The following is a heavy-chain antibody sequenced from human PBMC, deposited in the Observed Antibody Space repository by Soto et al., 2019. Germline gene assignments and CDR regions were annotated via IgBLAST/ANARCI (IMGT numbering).Heavy chain of an antibody. D-gene: IGHD3-10*01. CDR2: FDPEDGET. CDR1: GYTLTELS. CDR3: ATDSMMVRGVIDDY. Sequence: GASVKVSCKVSGYTLTELSMHWVRQAPGKGLEWMGGFDPEDGETIYAQKFQGRVTMTEDTSTDTAYMELSSLRSEDTAVYYCATDSMMVRGVIDDYWGQGTLVTVSS. J-gene: IGHJ4*02. V-gene: IGHV1-24*01.